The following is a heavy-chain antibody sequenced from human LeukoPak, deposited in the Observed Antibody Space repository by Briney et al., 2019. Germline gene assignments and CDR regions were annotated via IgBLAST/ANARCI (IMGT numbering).Heavy chain of an antibody. J-gene: IGHJ4*02. CDR2: INHSGST. CDR1: GGSFSGYY. D-gene: IGHD1-14*01. Sequence: SETLSLTCAVHGGSFSGYYWTWIRQPPGKGLEWIGEINHSGSTNYNPSLKSRVTISVDTSKNQFSLKLSSVTAADTAVYYCARGISATSRNDYWGQGTLVTVSS. CDR3: ARGISATSRNDY. V-gene: IGHV4-34*01.